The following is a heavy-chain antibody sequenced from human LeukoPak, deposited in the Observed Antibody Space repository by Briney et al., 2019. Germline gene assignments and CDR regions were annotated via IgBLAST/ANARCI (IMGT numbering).Heavy chain of an antibody. V-gene: IGHV1-2*02. J-gene: IGHJ4*02. D-gene: IGHD3-9*01. CDR1: GYTSTGYY. CDR2: INPNSGGT. Sequence: ASVKVSSKASGYTSTGYYMHWVRQAPGQGLEWMGWINPNSGGTNYAQKFQGRVTMTRDTSISTAYMELTRLRSDDTAVYYCARAGGYDILTGYQDYWGQGTLVTVSS. CDR3: ARAGGYDILTGYQDY.